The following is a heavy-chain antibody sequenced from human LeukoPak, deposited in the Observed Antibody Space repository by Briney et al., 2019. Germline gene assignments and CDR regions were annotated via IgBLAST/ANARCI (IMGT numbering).Heavy chain of an antibody. D-gene: IGHD4-11*01. J-gene: IGHJ4*02. CDR3: VKGRGVITTVTTHYFDY. CDR2: ISNNGGST. CDR1: GFTFSNYG. V-gene: IGHV3-64D*09. Sequence: GGSLRLSCSASGFTFSNYGMHWVRQAPGKGLEYVSAISNNGGSTYYADSVKDRFTISRDNSKNTLFLQMSSLRADDTAVYYCVKGRGVITTVTTHYFDYWGQGTLVTVSS.